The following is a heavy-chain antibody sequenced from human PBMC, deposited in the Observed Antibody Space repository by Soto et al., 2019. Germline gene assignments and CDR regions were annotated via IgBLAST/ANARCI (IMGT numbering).Heavy chain of an antibody. J-gene: IGHJ6*04. CDR2: IWHDGNNK. D-gene: IGHD1-26*01. V-gene: IGHV3-33*01. CDR1: GFSFINCC. CDR3: ASNIVGASDSYRLDV. Sequence: PWRSLRLAGLACGFSFINCCVQRISQAQEKGLEWVAIIWHDGNNKYYADSVRGRFIISRDNSKKRMNLQMNNLRAEETAVYYCASNIVGASDSYRLDVRRKGTPVTVSS.